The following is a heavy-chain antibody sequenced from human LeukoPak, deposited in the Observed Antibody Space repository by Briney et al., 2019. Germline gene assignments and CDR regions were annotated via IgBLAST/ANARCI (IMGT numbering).Heavy chain of an antibody. J-gene: IGHJ6*02. CDR3: ASAGYCSGGSCYPADYYGMDV. Sequence: SETLSLTCTVSGGSISSYYWSWIRQPAGKGLEWIGRIYTSGSTNYNPSLKSRVTTSVDTSKNQFSLKLSSVTAADTAVYYCASAGYCSGGSCYPADYYGMDVWGQGTTVTVSS. CDR1: GGSISSYY. CDR2: IYTSGST. D-gene: IGHD2-15*01. V-gene: IGHV4-4*07.